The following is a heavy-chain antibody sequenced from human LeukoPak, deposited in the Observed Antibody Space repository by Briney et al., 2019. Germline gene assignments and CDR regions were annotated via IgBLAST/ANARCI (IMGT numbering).Heavy chain of an antibody. Sequence: GESLKNSCQGSRYIFANSWIGWVRQVPGKGLEWMGIIYPGDLDVKYSPSFQGQVTISADNSISTAYLQWSSLKASDTAMYYCAKLMDVWGKGTTVTVSS. CDR3: AKLMDV. J-gene: IGHJ6*04. CDR2: IYPGDLDV. CDR1: RYIFANSW. D-gene: IGHD5-24*01. V-gene: IGHV5-51*01.